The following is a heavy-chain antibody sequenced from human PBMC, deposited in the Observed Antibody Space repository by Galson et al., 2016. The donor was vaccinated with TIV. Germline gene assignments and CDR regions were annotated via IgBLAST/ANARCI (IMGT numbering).Heavy chain of an antibody. CDR2: IIPMLGVT. V-gene: IGHV1-69*04. D-gene: IGHD3-10*02. Sequence: SVKVSCKASGDTFSSYAISWVRQAPGQGLEWMGRIIPMLGVTNYAQNFQARVTITADKSTSTVYMDLCKLRSEDTAVFCCASVSPDYSRGAGMALWGQGTTVTVSS. CDR3: ASVSPDYSRGAGMAL. J-gene: IGHJ6*02. CDR1: GDTFSSYA.